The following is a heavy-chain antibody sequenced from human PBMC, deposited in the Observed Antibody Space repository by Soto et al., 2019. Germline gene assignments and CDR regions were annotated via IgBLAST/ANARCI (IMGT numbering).Heavy chain of an antibody. CDR3: AGDRSSSYGHRYNWLDP. Sequence: SETLSLTCAVSGGSISSSNWWSWVRQPPGKGLEWIGEIYHSGSTNYNPSLKSRVTISVDKSKNQFSLKLSSVTAADRAVYYCAGDRSSSYGHRYNWLDPCGQGTMVTVYS. CDR1: GGSISSSNW. V-gene: IGHV4-4*02. J-gene: IGHJ5*02. CDR2: IYHSGST. D-gene: IGHD6-13*01.